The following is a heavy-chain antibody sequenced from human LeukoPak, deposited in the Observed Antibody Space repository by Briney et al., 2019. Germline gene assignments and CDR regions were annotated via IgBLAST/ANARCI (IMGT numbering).Heavy chain of an antibody. CDR3: ARRLSRQNTNWFDP. CDR2: IIPILGIA. CDR1: GGTFSSYT. D-gene: IGHD3-16*02. J-gene: IGHJ5*02. Sequence: SVKVSCKASGGTFSSYTISWVRQAPGQGLEWMGRIIPILGIANYAQKFQGRVTITADKSTSTAYMELSSLRSEDTAVYYCARRLSRQNTNWFDPWGQGTLVTVSS. V-gene: IGHV1-69*02.